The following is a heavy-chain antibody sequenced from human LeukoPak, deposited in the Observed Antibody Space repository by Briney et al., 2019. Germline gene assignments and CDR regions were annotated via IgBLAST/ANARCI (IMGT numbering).Heavy chain of an antibody. J-gene: IGHJ4*02. CDR2: IKLDGSEK. V-gene: IGHV3-7*03. CDR1: GFTFSDHY. D-gene: IGHD3-3*01. CDR3: ARDQYDTWSRRGNFDS. Sequence: PGGSLRLSCAVSGFTFSDHYMTWIRQAPGKGLEWVANIKLDGSEKNYVDSVKGRFTISRDNTKNSLYLQMNSLRAEDTAVFYCARDQYDTWSRRGNFDSWGQGTLVIVSS.